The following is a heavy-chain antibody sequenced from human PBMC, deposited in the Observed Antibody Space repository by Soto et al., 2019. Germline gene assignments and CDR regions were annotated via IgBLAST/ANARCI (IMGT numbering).Heavy chain of an antibody. CDR3: ARVNDYVGQFDY. V-gene: IGHV1-18*01. CDR2: ISAYNGNT. D-gene: IGHD3-16*01. Sequence: ASVKVSCRASGYTFTSYGISWVRQAPGQGLEWMGWISAYNGNTNYAQKLQGRVTMTTDTSTSTAYMELRSLRSDDTAVYYCARVNDYVGQFDYWIQGTRVTVPS. J-gene: IGHJ4*01. CDR1: GYTFTSYG.